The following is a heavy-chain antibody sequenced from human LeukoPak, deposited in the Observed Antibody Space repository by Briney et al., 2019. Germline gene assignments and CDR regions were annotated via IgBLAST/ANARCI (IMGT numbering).Heavy chain of an antibody. Sequence: GGSLRLSCAASGFTFDDYAMHWVRQAPGKGLEWVAVISYDGSNKYYADSVKGRFTISRDNSKNTLYLQMNSLRAEDTAVYYCARESSGWYLSAFDIWGQGTMVTVSS. J-gene: IGHJ3*02. V-gene: IGHV3-30-3*01. CDR2: ISYDGSNK. CDR1: GFTFDDYA. D-gene: IGHD6-19*01. CDR3: ARESSGWYLSAFDI.